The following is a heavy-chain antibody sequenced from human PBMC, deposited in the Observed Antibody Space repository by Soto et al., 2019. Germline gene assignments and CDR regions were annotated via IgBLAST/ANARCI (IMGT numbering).Heavy chain of an antibody. CDR1: GGSISSYY. CDR2: IYYSGST. Sequence: SETLSLTCTVSGGSISSYYWSWIRQPPGKGLEWIGYIYYSGSTNYNPSLKSRVTISVDTSKNQFSLKLSSVTSADTAVYYCARAYGGYADYWGQGALVTVSS. V-gene: IGHV4-59*01. CDR3: ARAYGGYADY. D-gene: IGHD5-12*01. J-gene: IGHJ4*02.